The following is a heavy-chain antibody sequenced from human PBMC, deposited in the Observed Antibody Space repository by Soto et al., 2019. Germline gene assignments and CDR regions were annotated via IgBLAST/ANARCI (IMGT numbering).Heavy chain of an antibody. Sequence: SETLSLTCSVYGGSFSGYYWSWIRQPPGKGLEWIGEINHSGSTNYNPSLKSRVTISVDTSKNQFSLKLSSVTAADTAVYYCARGRRRSSSSRRRDAWGQGATVTVSS. J-gene: IGHJ6*02. CDR1: GGSFSGYY. D-gene: IGHD6-6*01. CDR3: ARGRRRSSSSRRRDA. CDR2: INHSGST. V-gene: IGHV4-34*01.